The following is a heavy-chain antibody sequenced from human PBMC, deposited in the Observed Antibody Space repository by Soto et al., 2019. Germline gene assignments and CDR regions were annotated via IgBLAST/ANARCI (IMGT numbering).Heavy chain of an antibody. V-gene: IGHV1-3*01. D-gene: IGHD6-13*01. Sequence: ASVKVSCKASGYTFTSYAIHWVRQAPGQRLEWMGWMNAGNGDTKYSEKVQGRVTITRDTSASTAYMELSSLTSEDTAVYYCARDAAAQQLGYWGKGTLVTVSS. CDR2: MNAGNGDT. J-gene: IGHJ4*02. CDR1: GYTFTSYA. CDR3: ARDAAAQQLGY.